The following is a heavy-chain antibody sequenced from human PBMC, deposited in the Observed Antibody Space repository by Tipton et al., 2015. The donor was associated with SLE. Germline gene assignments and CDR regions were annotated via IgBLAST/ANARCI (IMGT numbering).Heavy chain of an antibody. CDR2: IYTSGST. J-gene: IGHJ4*02. D-gene: IGHD5-12*01. V-gene: IGHV4-4*08. CDR3: ARVSIMATFEY. Sequence: TLSLTCTVSGGSLSSYYWSWIRQLPGKGLEWIGFIYTSGSTNYNPPLKSRVTISVDTSNTQFSLKLSSGTAADTAVYYCARVSIMATFEYWGQGTLVTVSS. CDR1: GGSLSSYY.